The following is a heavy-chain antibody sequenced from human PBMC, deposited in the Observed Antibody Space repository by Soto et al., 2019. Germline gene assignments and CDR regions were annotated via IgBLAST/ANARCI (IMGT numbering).Heavy chain of an antibody. J-gene: IGHJ6*02. CDR1: GFTFSDYY. D-gene: IGHD3-16*01. V-gene: IGHV3-11*06. Sequence: QVQLVESGGGLVKPGGSLRVPCAASGFTFSDYYMTWIRQAPGKGLEWVSYISSRSRFIKDADSVKGRFIISRDNAKNSLSLQMNSLRVEDTAIYYCARVRSYGYGPGAMDVWGQGTTVTVSS. CDR3: ARVRSYGYGPGAMDV. CDR2: ISSRSRFI.